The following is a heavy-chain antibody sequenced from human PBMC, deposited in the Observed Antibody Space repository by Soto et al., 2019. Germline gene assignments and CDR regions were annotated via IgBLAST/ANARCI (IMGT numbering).Heavy chain of an antibody. CDR1: GGSISSGGYS. V-gene: IGHV4-30-2*01. CDR3: ARDHPHSYGVYYFDY. J-gene: IGHJ4*02. CDR2: MYHSGST. D-gene: IGHD5-18*01. Sequence: SETLSLTCAVSGGSISSGGYSWSWIRQPPGKGLEWIGYMYHSGSTYYNPSLKSRVTISIDTSKNQVSLKVNSVTAADTAVYYCARDHPHSYGVYYFDYWGQGTPVTVSS.